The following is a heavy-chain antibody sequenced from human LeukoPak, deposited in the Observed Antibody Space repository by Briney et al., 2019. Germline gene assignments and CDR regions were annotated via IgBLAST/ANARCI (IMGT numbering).Heavy chain of an antibody. CDR1: GFTLSIYG. V-gene: IGHV3-30*02. CDR2: IRYDGTSQ. CDR3: AKVGSGWYQIDY. Sequence: PGGSLRLSCATSGFTLSIYGMHWVRQAPGKGLEWVAFIRYDGTSQYYADSVKGRFTISRDNSKNMLYLQMNSLRAEDTAVYYNAKVGSGWYQIDYWGQGTLVTVSS. D-gene: IGHD6-19*01. J-gene: IGHJ4*02.